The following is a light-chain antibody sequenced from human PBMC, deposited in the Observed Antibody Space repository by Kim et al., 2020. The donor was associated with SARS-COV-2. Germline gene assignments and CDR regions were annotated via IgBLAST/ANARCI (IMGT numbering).Light chain of an antibody. CDR2: YDS. Sequence: PGKTARVYCGGNSIGSKSVHWYQQKSGQAPALVIYYDSDRPSGIPERFSGSNSGNTATLTISRVEAGDEADYYCQVWDSSSDHRVVFGGGTQLTVL. CDR1: SIGSKS. V-gene: IGLV3-21*04. CDR3: QVWDSSSDHRVV. J-gene: IGLJ2*01.